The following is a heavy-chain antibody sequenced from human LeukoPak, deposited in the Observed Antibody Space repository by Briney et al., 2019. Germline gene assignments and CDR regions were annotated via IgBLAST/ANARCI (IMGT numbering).Heavy chain of an antibody. Sequence: PGRSLRLSCAASVFTFSIYSMNWVRHAPGKALEWVSSISSSSSYIYYADSVTGRFTISRDNAKNSLYLQMNSLRAADTAVYYCARDRCRSGGSCYSDYWGQGTLVTVS. V-gene: IGHV3-21*01. D-gene: IGHD2-15*01. J-gene: IGHJ4*02. CDR3: ARDRCRSGGSCYSDY. CDR2: ISSSSSYI. CDR1: VFTFSIYS.